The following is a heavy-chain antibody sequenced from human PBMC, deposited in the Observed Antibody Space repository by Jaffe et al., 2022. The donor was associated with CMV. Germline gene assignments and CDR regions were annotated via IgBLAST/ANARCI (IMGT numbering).Heavy chain of an antibody. CDR3: AKGDKGVVAAFYYYGMDV. CDR1: GFTFSSYA. Sequence: EVQLLESGGGLVQPGGSLRLSCAASGFTFSSYAMSWVRQAPGKGLEWVSAISGSGGSTYYADSVKGRFTISRDNSKNTLYLQMNSLRAEDTAVYYCAKGDKGVVAAFYYYGMDVWGQGTTVTVSS. J-gene: IGHJ6*02. CDR2: ISGSGGST. D-gene: IGHD2-15*01. V-gene: IGHV3-23*01.